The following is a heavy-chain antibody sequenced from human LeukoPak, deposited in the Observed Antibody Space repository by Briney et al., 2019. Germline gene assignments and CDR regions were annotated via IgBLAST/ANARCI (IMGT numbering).Heavy chain of an antibody. Sequence: GGSLRLSCSASGFTFSDYAVHWVRQAPGKGLEYVSAISHDGGATYYPDSVKGRFTISRDNSKNTVYLQMSSLRPEDTALYYCVKVITMSTPYYGMGVWGQGTTVTVSS. CDR3: VKVITMSTPYYGMGV. V-gene: IGHV3-64D*09. CDR1: GFTFSDYA. J-gene: IGHJ6*02. CDR2: ISHDGGAT. D-gene: IGHD3-3*01.